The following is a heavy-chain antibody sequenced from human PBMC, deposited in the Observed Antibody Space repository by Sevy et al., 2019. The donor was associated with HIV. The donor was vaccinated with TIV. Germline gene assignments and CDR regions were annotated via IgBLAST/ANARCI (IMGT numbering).Heavy chain of an antibody. CDR3: ATTKDYYDSSGSPFDY. Sequence: ASVKVSCKVSGYTLTQSSMHWVRQAPGKGLEWMGSFDPEDGETLYAQKFQGRVTMTEDTSTDTAYMELRSLRSEDTAVYYCATTKDYYDSSGSPFDYWGQGTLVTVSS. J-gene: IGHJ4*02. CDR2: FDPEDGET. D-gene: IGHD3-22*01. V-gene: IGHV1-24*01. CDR1: GYTLTQSS.